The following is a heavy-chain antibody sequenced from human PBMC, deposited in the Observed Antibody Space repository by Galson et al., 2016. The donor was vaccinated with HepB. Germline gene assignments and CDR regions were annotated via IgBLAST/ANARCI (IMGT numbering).Heavy chain of an antibody. J-gene: IGHJ5*02. CDR2: IRSKDYGGTI. V-gene: IGHV3-49*04. D-gene: IGHD3-10*01. Sequence: SLRLSCAASAFTFRSFWMSWVRQAPGKGLEWVGFIRSKDYGGTIGYAASVKGRFTISRDDSKSIAYLQMNSLKTEDTAVYYCTRVPDYYGSGSYYFNWFDPWGQGTLVTVSS. CDR1: AFTFRSFW. CDR3: TRVPDYYGSGSYYFNWFDP.